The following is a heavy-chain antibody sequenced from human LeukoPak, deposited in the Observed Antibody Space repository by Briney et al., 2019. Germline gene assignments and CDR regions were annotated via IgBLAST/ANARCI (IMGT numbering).Heavy chain of an antibody. CDR2: FDPAESGT. CDR3: ARGGAAAE. Sequence: ASVKVSCKVSGDTLTEVSIHWVRQTPGEGLEWMGGFDPAESGTSYAQKFQGRVTITTDESTSTAYMELSSLRSEDTAVYYCARGGAAAEWGQGTLVTVSS. J-gene: IGHJ4*02. V-gene: IGHV1-24*01. CDR1: GDTLTEVS. D-gene: IGHD6-13*01.